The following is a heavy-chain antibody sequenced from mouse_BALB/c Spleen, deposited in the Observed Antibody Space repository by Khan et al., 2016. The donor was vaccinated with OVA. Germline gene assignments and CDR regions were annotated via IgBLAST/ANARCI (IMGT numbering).Heavy chain of an antibody. J-gene: IGHJ3*01. Sequence: QVQLQQPGAELEKPGASVKLSCKASGYTFSSYWMHWVKQRPGQGLEWIGEIDPSDSHTNYNQKFKGKATLNVDKSSSTAYMHLSSLTSEDSAVYYCARSYYYGSSTWFAYWGQGTLVTVSA. V-gene: IGHV1-69*02. CDR3: ARSYYYGSSTWFAY. CDR1: GYTFSSYW. CDR2: IDPSDSHT. D-gene: IGHD1-1*01.